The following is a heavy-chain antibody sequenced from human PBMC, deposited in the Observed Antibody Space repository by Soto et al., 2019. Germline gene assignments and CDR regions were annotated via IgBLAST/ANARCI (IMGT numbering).Heavy chain of an antibody. D-gene: IGHD6-19*01. J-gene: IGHJ4*02. V-gene: IGHV3-21*06. Sequence: GSLRRSCAPSGFTFSSFYMDWVRHAPGKGLEWVSSIHRASTYIYYADSVRGRFTISRDNAKSSLYLQMNSLRAEDTAVYYCAKGPLRTRKISVAGTNYWGQGTLVTVSS. CDR3: AKGPLRTRKISVAGTNY. CDR2: IHRASTYI. CDR1: GFTFSSFY.